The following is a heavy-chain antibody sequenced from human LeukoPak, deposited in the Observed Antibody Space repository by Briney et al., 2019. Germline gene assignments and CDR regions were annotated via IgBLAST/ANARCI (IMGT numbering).Heavy chain of an antibody. J-gene: IGHJ4*02. CDR1: GFPFSGYW. CDR2: INQDGSVQ. V-gene: IGHV3-7*01. Sequence: GGSLRLSCAASGFPFSGYWMDWVRQAPGKGMEWVANINQDGSVQYYAASVRGRFTISRDKAKNSLYLQMNILRAEDTAVYYCSRSLDYLGQGALVTVSS. CDR3: SRSLDY.